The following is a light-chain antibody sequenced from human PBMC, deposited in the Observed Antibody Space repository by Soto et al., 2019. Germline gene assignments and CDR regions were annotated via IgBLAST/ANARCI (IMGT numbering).Light chain of an antibody. V-gene: IGKV3-15*01. CDR1: HSVNSH. Sequence: MIMTQSPATLSVSKGERVTLSCRTSHSVNSHVAWYQQKPGQAPRLLLYGASTRATGIPVRFSGSGFGTEFTLTISSLEPDDFAVYYCQQRSSWPRITFGQGTRLEIK. CDR2: GAS. J-gene: IGKJ5*01. CDR3: QQRSSWPRIT.